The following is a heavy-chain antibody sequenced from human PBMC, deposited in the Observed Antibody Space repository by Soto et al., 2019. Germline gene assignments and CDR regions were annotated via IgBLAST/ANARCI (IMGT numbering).Heavy chain of an antibody. Sequence: QVQLQQWGAGLLKPSETLSLTCGVYGGSLSGNYWSWIRQPPGEGLEWIGEINPSGSTNYSPSLKSRATISADTSKNQFSLKLSSVIAADTAVYYCARGREGGGASWGQGTLLTVSS. V-gene: IGHV4-34*01. CDR3: ARGREGGGAS. CDR1: GGSLSGNY. D-gene: IGHD1-26*01. CDR2: INPSGST. J-gene: IGHJ5*02.